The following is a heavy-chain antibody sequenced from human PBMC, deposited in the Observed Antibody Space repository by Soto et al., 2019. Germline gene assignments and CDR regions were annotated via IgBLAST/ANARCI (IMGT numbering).Heavy chain of an antibody. J-gene: IGHJ4*02. CDR3: AREKTYSRSWCHDY. Sequence: SETLSLTCTVSGGSINSGYSWSWIRQPPGKGLEWIGYIYHSGSTYYNPSLKSRVTISVDRSKNQFSLKLSSVTAADTAVYYCAREKTYSRSWCHDYWGQGTLVTVSS. CDR1: GGSINSGYS. V-gene: IGHV4-30-2*01. CDR2: IYHSGST. D-gene: IGHD6-13*01.